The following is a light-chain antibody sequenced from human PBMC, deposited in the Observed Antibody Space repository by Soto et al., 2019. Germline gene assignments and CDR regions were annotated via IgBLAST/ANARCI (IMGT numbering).Light chain of an antibody. V-gene: IGKV3-15*01. CDR1: QSVSSN. CDR3: QQYNNWLVT. CDR2: GAS. Sequence: EIVMTQSPATLSVSPGERATLSCRASQSVSSNLAWYQHKPGQAPRLLIYGASTRATGIPARFSGSGSGTEFTLTISSLQSEDFAVYYCQQYNNWLVTFGQGTKV. J-gene: IGKJ1*01.